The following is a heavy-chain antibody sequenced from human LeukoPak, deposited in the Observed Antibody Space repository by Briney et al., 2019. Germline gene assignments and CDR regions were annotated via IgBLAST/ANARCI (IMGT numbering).Heavy chain of an antibody. D-gene: IGHD6-19*01. V-gene: IGHV3-7*03. Sequence: TGGSLRLSCAASGFTFNSYVMSWVRQTPGKGLEWVANINQDGSQKFYVDSVKGRFTISRDNANNSLCLQMNSLRAEDTAVYYCAIEDVAGDYWGQGTLVTVSS. CDR3: AIEDVAGDY. CDR2: INQDGSQK. CDR1: GFTFNSYV. J-gene: IGHJ4*02.